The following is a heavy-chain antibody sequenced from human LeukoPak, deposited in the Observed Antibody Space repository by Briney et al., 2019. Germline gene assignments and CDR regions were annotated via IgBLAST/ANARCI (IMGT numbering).Heavy chain of an antibody. Sequence: GGSLRLSCAASGFTFSSYGMSWVRQAPGKGLEWVSAVGGRDGSTYYADSVKGRFTISRDNSKNTLYVQMNSLRAEDTAVYYCAKGHYYGSGSLDYWGQGTLVTVSS. CDR1: GFTFSSYG. D-gene: IGHD3-10*01. CDR3: AKGHYYGSGSLDY. J-gene: IGHJ4*02. V-gene: IGHV3-23*01. CDR2: VGGRDGST.